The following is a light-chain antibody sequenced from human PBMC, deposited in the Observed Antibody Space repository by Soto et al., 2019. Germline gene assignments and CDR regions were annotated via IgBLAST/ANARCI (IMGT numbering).Light chain of an antibody. CDR3: QQYYNWPRT. V-gene: IGKV3-15*01. J-gene: IGKJ5*01. CDR1: ENIYTN. Sequence: EIVRTQSPATLSVSPGERATLSCRASENIYTNLAWYQQKPGQAPRLLFYGASTRATGLPARFSGTGSGTEFTLTINSLQAEDSAVYYCQQYYNWPRTFGQGTRLEI. CDR2: GAS.